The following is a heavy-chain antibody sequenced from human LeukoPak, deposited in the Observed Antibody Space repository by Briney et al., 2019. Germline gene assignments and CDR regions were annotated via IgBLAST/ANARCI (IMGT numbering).Heavy chain of an antibody. CDR3: ARDLAYSRLDY. D-gene: IGHD5-18*01. CDR2: INPDGNKK. CDR1: GLTFSSSW. J-gene: IGHJ4*02. V-gene: IGHV3-7*01. Sequence: GGSLGLSCAVSGLTFSSSWMDWVRQAPGKGLKWVASINPDGNKKYSADSVKGRFTISRDNAENSLYLQMNSLRVEDTAFYYCARDLAYSRLDYWGQGMLVTVSS.